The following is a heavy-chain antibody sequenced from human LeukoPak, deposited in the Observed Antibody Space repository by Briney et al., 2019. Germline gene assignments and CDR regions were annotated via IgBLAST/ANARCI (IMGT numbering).Heavy chain of an antibody. Sequence: GGSLRLSCAASGFTFSSYAMTWVRQAPGKGLEWVSAISGSGITTNYADSVKGRFTISRDNSKNTLYLQMTSLRAEDTAVYYCAKDRGNSYGYFDYWGQGTLVTVSS. V-gene: IGHV3-23*01. CDR3: AKDRGNSYGYFDY. J-gene: IGHJ4*02. D-gene: IGHD5-18*01. CDR1: GFTFSSYA. CDR2: ISGSGITT.